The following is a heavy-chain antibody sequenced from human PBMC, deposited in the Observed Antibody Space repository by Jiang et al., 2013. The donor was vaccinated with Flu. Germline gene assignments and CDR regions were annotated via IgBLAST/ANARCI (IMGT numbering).Heavy chain of an antibody. J-gene: IGHJ6*02. D-gene: IGHD5-18*01. CDR3: ARYSYGRNPYYYGMGR. CDR2: IYPGDSDT. CDR1: GYSFTSYW. V-gene: IGHV5-51*01. Sequence: VQLVESGAEVKKPGESLKISCKGSGYSFTSYWIGWVRQMPGKGLEWMGIIYPGDSDTRYSPSFQGQVTISADKSISTAYLQWSSLKASDTAMYYCARYSYGRNPYYYGMGRLGPRDHGHRLL.